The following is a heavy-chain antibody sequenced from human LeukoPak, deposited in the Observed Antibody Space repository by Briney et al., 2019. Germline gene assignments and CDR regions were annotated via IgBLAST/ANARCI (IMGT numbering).Heavy chain of an antibody. V-gene: IGHV1-69*05. D-gene: IGHD6-13*01. Sequence: ASVKVSCKASGGTFSSYAISWVRQAPGQGLERMGGIIPIFGTANYAQKFQGRVTITTDESTSTAYMELSSLRSEDTAVYYCAREAAAGRGFFDYWGQGTLVTVSS. CDR1: GGTFSSYA. CDR2: IIPIFGTA. CDR3: AREAAAGRGFFDY. J-gene: IGHJ4*02.